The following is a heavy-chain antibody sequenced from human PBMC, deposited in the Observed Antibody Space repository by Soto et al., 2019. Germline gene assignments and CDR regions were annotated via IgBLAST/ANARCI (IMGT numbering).Heavy chain of an antibody. V-gene: IGHV4-59*08. J-gene: IGHJ5*02. CDR2: IYHTGST. CDR3: VRHSCRQTPGYFYGWFGP. CDR1: GDSINPYY. Sequence: QVQLQESGPGLVKPSETLSLTCTVSGDSINPYYWSWIRQPPGKGLEWIAYIYHTGSTSYNPSLKSRVTISVDTSKNPFSLTLNSVTAADTAIYYCVRHSCRQTPGYFYGWFGPWGQGTLVTVSS. D-gene: IGHD3-22*01.